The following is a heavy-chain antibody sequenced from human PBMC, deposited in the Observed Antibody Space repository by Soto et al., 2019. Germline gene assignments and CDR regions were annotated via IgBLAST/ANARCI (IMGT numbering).Heavy chain of an antibody. V-gene: IGHV1-2*04. J-gene: IGHJ6*02. CDR1: GYTFTGYY. D-gene: IGHD2-15*01. Sequence: ASLKVSCKASGYTFTGYYMHLGRQAPGQGLEWMGWINPNSGGTNYAQKFQGWVTMTRDTSISTAYMELSRLRSDDTAVYYCAREDCSGGSCYNYGMDVWGQGTTVTVSS. CDR2: INPNSGGT. CDR3: AREDCSGGSCYNYGMDV.